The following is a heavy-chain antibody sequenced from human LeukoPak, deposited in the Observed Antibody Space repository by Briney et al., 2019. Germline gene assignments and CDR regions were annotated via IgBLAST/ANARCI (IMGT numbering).Heavy chain of an antibody. D-gene: IGHD2/OR15-2a*01. CDR2: IKSDGSGI. J-gene: IGHJ5*02. Sequence: GGSLRLSCAASGFTVSSNYMSWVRQAPGKGLEWVSRIKSDGSGISYADSVKGRFTISRDNAKNTLYLQMNSLRAEDTAVYYCARDKEYAGNWFDPWGQGTLVTVSS. CDR3: ARDKEYAGNWFDP. V-gene: IGHV3-74*01. CDR1: GFTVSSNY.